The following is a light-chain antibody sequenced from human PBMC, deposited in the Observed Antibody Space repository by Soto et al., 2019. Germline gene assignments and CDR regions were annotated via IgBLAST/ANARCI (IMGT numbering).Light chain of an antibody. J-gene: IGKJ1*01. CDR1: QSITYGY. Sequence: IVLTHSPGSLSFSPGEIATLSFGASQSITYGYLAWYQHKPGQAPRLLIYGASSRATGIPDRFSGSGSGTEFTLTISRLQSEDFAVYYCQQYYNWRPRFGQGTKVDIK. V-gene: IGKV3-20*01. CDR3: QQYYNWRPR. CDR2: GAS.